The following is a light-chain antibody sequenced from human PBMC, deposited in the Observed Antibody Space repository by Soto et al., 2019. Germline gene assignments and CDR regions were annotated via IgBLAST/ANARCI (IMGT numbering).Light chain of an antibody. Sequence: QSALTQPASVSGSPGQSITISCTGTSSDVGSYNLVSWFQQHPGKAPKLMIYEGSKRPSGVSHRFSGSRSGNTASLTISGLQAEDEADYHCCSYAGTNIWVFGGGTKLTVL. V-gene: IGLV2-23*01. CDR3: CSYAGTNIWV. CDR1: SSDVGSYNL. J-gene: IGLJ3*02. CDR2: EGS.